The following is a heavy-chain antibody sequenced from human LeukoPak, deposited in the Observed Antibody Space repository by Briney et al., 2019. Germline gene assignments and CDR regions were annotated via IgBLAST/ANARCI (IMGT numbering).Heavy chain of an antibody. J-gene: IGHJ3*02. Sequence: PGGSLRLSCAASGFTFSSYSMNWVRQAPGKGLEWVANIKQDGSEKYYVDSVKGRFTISRDSANNSLYLQMNSLRAEDTAVYYCAKVDDDYGDFDAFDIWGQGTMVTVSS. CDR1: GFTFSSYS. D-gene: IGHD4-17*01. CDR3: AKVDDDYGDFDAFDI. V-gene: IGHV3-7*01. CDR2: IKQDGSEK.